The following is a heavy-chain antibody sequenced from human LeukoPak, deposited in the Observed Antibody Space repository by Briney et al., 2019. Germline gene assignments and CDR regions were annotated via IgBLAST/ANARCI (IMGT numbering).Heavy chain of an antibody. D-gene: IGHD3-22*01. CDR2: IYPGDSDT. CDR1: GYSFTSYW. CDR3: ARQGADSSGYYLDAFDI. J-gene: IGHJ3*02. V-gene: IGHV5-51*01. Sequence: GESLKISCKGSGYSFTSYWIGWVRQMPGKGLEWMGIIYPGDSDTRYSPSFQGQVTISADRSISTAYLQWSSLKASDTAMYYCARQGADSSGYYLDAFDIWGQGTMVTVSS.